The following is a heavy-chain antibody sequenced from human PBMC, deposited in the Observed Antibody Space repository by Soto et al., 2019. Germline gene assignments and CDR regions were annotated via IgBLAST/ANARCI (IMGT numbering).Heavy chain of an antibody. CDR3: ARLVGAYDSYFDH. V-gene: IGHV5-51*07. CDR1: GYDFARTW. CDR2: IYPGDSET. D-gene: IGHD5-12*01. J-gene: IGHJ4*02. Sequence: GESLTISCTSAGYDFARTWIGWVHQLPGKGLDWLGIIYPGDSETRYSPSFRGQVTFSVDMSISTAYLQWSSLKTSDIAIYYCARLVGAYDSYFDHWGQGTRVTVSS.